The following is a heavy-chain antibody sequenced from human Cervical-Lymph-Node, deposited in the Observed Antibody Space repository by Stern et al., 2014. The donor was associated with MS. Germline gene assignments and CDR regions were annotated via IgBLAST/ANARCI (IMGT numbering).Heavy chain of an antibody. V-gene: IGHV3-30-3*01. J-gene: IGHJ3*02. Sequence: MQLVESGGDVVQPGRSLRLSCEASGFTFNNYAINWVRQAPGKGLEWMSLISYDGGQEYYRDSVKGRFTISRDNSKNTVYLQMNSLRPDDTAVHFCARERTPVPSNPFDIWGQGTMVTVSS. CDR3: ARERTPVPSNPFDI. D-gene: IGHD1-14*01. CDR1: GFTFNNYA. CDR2: ISYDGGQE.